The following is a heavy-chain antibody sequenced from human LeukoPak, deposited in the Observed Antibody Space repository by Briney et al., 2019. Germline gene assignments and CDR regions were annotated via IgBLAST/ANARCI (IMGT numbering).Heavy chain of an antibody. D-gene: IGHD4-17*01. J-gene: IGHJ4*02. CDR3: ATGGHYGGS. CDR1: GFTFTNAW. Sequence: GGSLRLSCAASGFTFTNAWMSWVRQAPGKGLEWVGRIRSKLDGGTIDYAAPVKGRFTISRDDSKSTLYLQMNSLKTEDTAVYYCATGGHYGGSWGQGTLVTVSS. V-gene: IGHV3-15*01. CDR2: IRSKLDGGTI.